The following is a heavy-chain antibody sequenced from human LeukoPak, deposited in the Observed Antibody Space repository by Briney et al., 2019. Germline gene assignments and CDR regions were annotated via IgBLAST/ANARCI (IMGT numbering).Heavy chain of an antibody. CDR1: GFTFDDYD. D-gene: IGHD3-22*01. J-gene: IGHJ5*02. Sequence: GRSLRLSCAASGFTFDDYDMHWVRQAPGKGLEWVSGITWNSHSIAYADSVKGRFTISRDNAKNSLYLQMNSLRAEDTALYHCARDLDSSGYRWFDPWGQGTLVTVSS. CDR3: ARDLDSSGYRWFDP. CDR2: ITWNSHSI. V-gene: IGHV3-9*01.